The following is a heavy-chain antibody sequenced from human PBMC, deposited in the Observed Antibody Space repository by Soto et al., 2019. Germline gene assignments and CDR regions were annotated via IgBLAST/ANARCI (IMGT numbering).Heavy chain of an antibody. CDR1: GFTFSSYA. D-gene: IGHD2-15*01. V-gene: IGHV3-30-3*01. Sequence: GGSLRLSCAASGFTFSSYAMHWVRQAPGKGLEWVAVISYDGSNKYYADSVKGRFTISRDNSKNTLYLQMNSLRAEDTAVYYCARGGTGYCSGGSCYSIDYYYYYGMDVWGQGTTVTVSS. J-gene: IGHJ6*02. CDR3: ARGGTGYCSGGSCYSIDYYYYYGMDV. CDR2: ISYDGSNK.